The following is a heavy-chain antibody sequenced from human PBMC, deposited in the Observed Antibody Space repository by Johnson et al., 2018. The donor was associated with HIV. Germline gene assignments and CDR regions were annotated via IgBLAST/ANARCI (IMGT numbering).Heavy chain of an antibody. V-gene: IGHV3-43D*03. CDR2: ISWDGGST. CDR1: GFTFDDYA. J-gene: IGHJ3*02. D-gene: IGHD6-19*01. CDR3: AIIAVAVSGDAFDI. Sequence: VQLVESGGVVVQPGGSLRLSCAASGFTFDDYAMHWVRQAPGKGLEWVSLISWDGGSTYYADSVKGRFTISRDNSKNSLYLQMNSLRAEDTAVYYCAIIAVAVSGDAFDIWGQGTMVTVSS.